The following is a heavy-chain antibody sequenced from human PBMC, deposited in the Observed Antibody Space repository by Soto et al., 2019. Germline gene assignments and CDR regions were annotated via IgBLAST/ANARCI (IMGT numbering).Heavy chain of an antibody. CDR2: ISGSGGST. V-gene: IGHV3-23*01. CDR1: GFTFSNYA. D-gene: IGHD3-22*01. Sequence: EVQLLESGGDLLQPGGSLRLSCAASGFTFSNYAMTWVRQAPGKGLEWVSVISGSGGSTYYADSVKGRFTISRDTSKNTFYLQMNNLMADDTALYYCAKGTSYYDSSGLDYWGQGNLVTVSS. J-gene: IGHJ4*02. CDR3: AKGTSYYDSSGLDY.